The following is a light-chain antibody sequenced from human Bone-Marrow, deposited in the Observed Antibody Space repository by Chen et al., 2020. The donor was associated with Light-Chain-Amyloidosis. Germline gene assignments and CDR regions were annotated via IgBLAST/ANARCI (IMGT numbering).Light chain of an antibody. CDR2: GAS. Sequence: EIVLTQSPGTLSLSPGERATLSYRASQIVNNKSLAWYQQTPGQAPRLLIYGASSRPTGIPDRFSGSGSETDFTLTISRLEPEDFALYYCQQYGSSPLTFGGGTKVEIK. CDR1: QIVNNKS. V-gene: IGKV3-20*01. CDR3: QQYGSSPLT. J-gene: IGKJ4*01.